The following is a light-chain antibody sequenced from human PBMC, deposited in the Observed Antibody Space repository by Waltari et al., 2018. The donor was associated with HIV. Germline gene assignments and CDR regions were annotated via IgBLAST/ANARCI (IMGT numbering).Light chain of an antibody. CDR2: SAE. V-gene: IGLV7-43*01. CDR1: TGAVTSSSY. Sequence: VLTQEPSLTVSPGVSVTLTCTSRTGAVTSSSYASWFQQRPGQAPRPRIYSAEKGHAGTPDHVSGSLLGAKAALTLFGAQPEDEADYFGLLYYGGRQPTWVFGGGTKLTV. CDR3: LLYYGGRQPTWV. J-gene: IGLJ3*02.